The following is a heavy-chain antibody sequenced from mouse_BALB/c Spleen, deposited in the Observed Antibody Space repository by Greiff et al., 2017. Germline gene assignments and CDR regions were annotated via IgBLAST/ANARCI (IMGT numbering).Heavy chain of an antibody. CDR2: IYPGDGDT. D-gene: IGHD2-4*01. V-gene: IGHV1-80*01. Sequence: QVQLKQSGAELVRPGSSVKISCKASGYAFSSYWMNWVKQRPGQGLEWIGQIYPGDGDTNYNGKFKGKATLTADKSSSTAYMQLSSLTSEDSAVYFCARWEITYAMDYWGQGTSVTVSS. J-gene: IGHJ4*01. CDR1: GYAFSSYW. CDR3: ARWEITYAMDY.